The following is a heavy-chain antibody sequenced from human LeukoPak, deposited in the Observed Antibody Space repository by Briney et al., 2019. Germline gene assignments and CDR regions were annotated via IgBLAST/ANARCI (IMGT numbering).Heavy chain of an antibody. Sequence: SETLSLTCAVYGGSFSGYYWSWIRQPPGKGLEWIGEINHSGSTNCNPSLKSRVTISVDTSKNQFSLKLSSVTAADTAVYYCARMSSGLGPSDYWGQGTLVTVSS. CDR1: GGSFSGYY. CDR2: INHSGST. D-gene: IGHD6-19*01. V-gene: IGHV4-34*01. CDR3: ARMSSGLGPSDY. J-gene: IGHJ4*02.